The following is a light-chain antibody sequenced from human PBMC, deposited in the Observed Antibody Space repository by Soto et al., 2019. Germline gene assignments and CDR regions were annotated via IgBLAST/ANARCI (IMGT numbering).Light chain of an antibody. Sequence: AIRMTQSPSSLSASTGDRVTITCRASQGISSYLAWYQQKPGKAPNLLIYAASSLQSGVPSRFSGSGSGTDFSLTISSLQPEDFATYYCQLSYSTPLTFGGGTKVDIK. CDR3: QLSYSTPLT. CDR2: AAS. CDR1: QGISSY. J-gene: IGKJ4*01. V-gene: IGKV1-8*01.